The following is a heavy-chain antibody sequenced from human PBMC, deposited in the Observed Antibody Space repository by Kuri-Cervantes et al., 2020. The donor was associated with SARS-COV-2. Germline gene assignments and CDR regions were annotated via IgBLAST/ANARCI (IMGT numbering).Heavy chain of an antibody. CDR1: GFTFSNYG. V-gene: IGHV3-30*02. Sequence: GESLKISCAASGFTFSNYGMNWVRQAPGKGLEWVAFIRYDGSNKYYADSVKGRFTISRDNSKNTLYLQMNSLRAEDTAVYYCAKDHGSTGSPDYFDYWGQGTLVTVSS. CDR2: IRYDGSNK. D-gene: IGHD3-9*01. CDR3: AKDHGSTGSPDYFDY. J-gene: IGHJ4*02.